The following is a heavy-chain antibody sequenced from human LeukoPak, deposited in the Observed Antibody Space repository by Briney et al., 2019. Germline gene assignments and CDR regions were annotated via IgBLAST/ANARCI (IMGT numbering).Heavy chain of an antibody. CDR3: TRGLSIATRPAYYFDY. D-gene: IGHD6-6*01. Sequence: GASVKVSCKTSGHTFTDYYMHWVRQAPGQGFEWMGWINPNSGGTNYAQKFQGRVTVTRDTSISTAYMELTSLRSDDTAVYYCTRGLSIATRPAYYFDYWGQGTLVTVSS. CDR1: GHTFTDYY. V-gene: IGHV1-2*02. CDR2: INPNSGGT. J-gene: IGHJ4*02.